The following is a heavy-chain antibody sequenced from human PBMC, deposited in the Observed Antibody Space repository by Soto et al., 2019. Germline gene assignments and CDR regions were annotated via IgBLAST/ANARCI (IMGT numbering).Heavy chain of an antibody. CDR2: ISSTSTYI. Sequence: EVQLMESGGALVKPGGSLRLSCAASGFTFSGYTMNWVRQAPGKGLEWVSSISSTSTYISYADSVKGRFTISRDNANNSLSLQINSLRAEDTAVYYCARGGAAISGTPEWFDPWGQGSLVTVSS. CDR3: ARGGAAISGTPEWFDP. V-gene: IGHV3-21*01. CDR1: GFTFSGYT. D-gene: IGHD2-2*01. J-gene: IGHJ5*02.